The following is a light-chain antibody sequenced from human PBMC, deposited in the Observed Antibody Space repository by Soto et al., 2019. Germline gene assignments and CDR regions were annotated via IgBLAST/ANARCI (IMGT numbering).Light chain of an antibody. Sequence: QAVLTQSPSASASLGASVNLTCTLSNEHSTYAIAWHQQQPEKGPRYLMKLNSDGSHSSGDGIPDRFSASSSGAERYLTISSHQSEDEADYYCQTWGTGIRVFGGGTKLTVL. V-gene: IGLV4-69*01. CDR1: NEHSTYA. CDR3: QTWGTGIRV. J-gene: IGLJ3*02. CDR2: LNSDGSH.